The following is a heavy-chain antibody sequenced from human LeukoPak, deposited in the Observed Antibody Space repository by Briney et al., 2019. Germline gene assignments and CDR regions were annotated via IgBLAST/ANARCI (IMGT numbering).Heavy chain of an antibody. CDR3: ARSGYCSSTSCYNFDY. CDR2: ISGSGGST. CDR1: GFTFSSYA. D-gene: IGHD2-2*01. Sequence: GGSLRLSCAASGFTFSSYAMSWVRQAPGKGLEWVSAISGSGGSTYYADSVKGRFTISRDNAKNSLYLQMNSLRAEDTAVYYCARSGYCSSTSCYNFDYWGQGTLVTVSS. J-gene: IGHJ4*02. V-gene: IGHV3-23*01.